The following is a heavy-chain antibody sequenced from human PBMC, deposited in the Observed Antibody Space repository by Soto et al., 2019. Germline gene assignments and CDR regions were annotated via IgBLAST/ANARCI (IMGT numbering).Heavy chain of an antibody. Sequence: SETLSLTCAVYGGSFSGYYWSWIRQPPGKGLEWIGEINHSGSTNYNPSLKSRVTISVDTSKNQFSLKLSSVAAADTAVYYCARDRGRLVITYNYYGMDVWGQGTTVTVFS. CDR3: ARDRGRLVITYNYYGMDV. D-gene: IGHD3-10*01. CDR2: INHSGST. V-gene: IGHV4-34*01. J-gene: IGHJ6*02. CDR1: GGSFSGYY.